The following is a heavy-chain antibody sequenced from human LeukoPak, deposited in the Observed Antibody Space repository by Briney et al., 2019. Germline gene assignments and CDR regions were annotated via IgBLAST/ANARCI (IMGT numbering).Heavy chain of an antibody. CDR3: ARVGIAVAGTQDGEIDY. V-gene: IGHV1-69*05. D-gene: IGHD6-19*01. Sequence: ASVKVSCKASGGTFSSYAISWVRQAPGQGVEWMGRIIPIFGTANYAQKFQGRVTITTDESTSTAYMELSSLRSEDTAVYYCARVGIAVAGTQDGEIDYWGQGTLVTVSS. J-gene: IGHJ4*02. CDR1: GGTFSSYA. CDR2: IIPIFGTA.